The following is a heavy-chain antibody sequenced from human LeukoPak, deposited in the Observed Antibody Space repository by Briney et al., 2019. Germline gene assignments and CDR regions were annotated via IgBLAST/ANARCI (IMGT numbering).Heavy chain of an antibody. CDR2: ISGSGGST. D-gene: IGHD3-3*01. CDR1: GFTFSSYV. Sequence: GGSLRLSCAASGFTFSSYVMSWVRQAPGKGLEWVSAISGSGGSTYYADSVKGRFTISRDNSKNTLYLQMNSLRAEDTAVYYCAKGRDDFWGGYWTGYGMDVWGQGTTVTVSS. CDR3: AKGRDDFWGGYWTGYGMDV. J-gene: IGHJ6*02. V-gene: IGHV3-23*01.